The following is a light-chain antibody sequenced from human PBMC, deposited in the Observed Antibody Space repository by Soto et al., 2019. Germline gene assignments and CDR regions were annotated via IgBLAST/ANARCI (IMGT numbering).Light chain of an antibody. CDR3: ATWDDNVKGPV. V-gene: IGLV1-44*01. J-gene: IGLJ2*01. CDR1: ASNIGSNF. Sequence: QSVLTQPPSASGPPGQRVTISCSGRASNIGSNFVSWYQVVPGTAPKLLIYTNSHRPSEVPDRFSGSRSGTSASLDISGLQSDDEADYFCATWDDNVKGPVFGGGTKVTVL. CDR2: TNS.